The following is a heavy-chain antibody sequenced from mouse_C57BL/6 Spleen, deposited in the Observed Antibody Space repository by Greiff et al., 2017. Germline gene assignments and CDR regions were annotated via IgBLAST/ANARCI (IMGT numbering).Heavy chain of an antibody. CDR3: TKTAQATDAMDY. J-gene: IGHJ4*01. V-gene: IGHV14-4*01. D-gene: IGHD3-2*02. CDR2: IAPENGDT. Sequence: VQLQQSGAELVRPGASVKLSCTASGFNIKDDYMHWVKQRPEQGLEWIGWIAPENGDTEYASKFLGKATITADTSSNTAYLQLSSLTSEYTAVYYCTKTAQATDAMDYWGQGTSVTVSS. CDR1: GFNIKDDY.